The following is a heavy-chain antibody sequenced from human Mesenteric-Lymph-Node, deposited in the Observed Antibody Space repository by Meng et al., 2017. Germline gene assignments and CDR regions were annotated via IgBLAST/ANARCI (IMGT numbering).Heavy chain of an antibody. J-gene: IGHJ4*02. CDR3: ARGLGYCSGGSCYSGPSPDY. CDR1: GGSISSSSYY. CDR2: IYYSGST. V-gene: IGHV4-39*07. Sequence: SETLSLTCTVSGGSISSSSYYWGWIRQPPGKGLEWIGSIYYSGSTYYNPSLKSRVTISVDTSKNQFSLKLSSVTAADTAVYYCARGLGYCSGGSCYSGPSPDYWGQGTLVTVSS. D-gene: IGHD2-15*01.